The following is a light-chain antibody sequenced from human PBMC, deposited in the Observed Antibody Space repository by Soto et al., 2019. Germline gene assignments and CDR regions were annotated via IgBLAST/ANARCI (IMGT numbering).Light chain of an antibody. J-gene: IGLJ2*01. CDR1: SSDVGSYDL. CDR2: EVT. V-gene: IGLV2-23*02. Sequence: QSVLTQPASVSGSPGQSITISCTGTSSDVGSYDLVSWYQHHPGTAPKLILYEVTKRPSGVSNRFSGSKSGNTASPTISGLQTEDDSHYYCCSYANGNTLLFGGGTKLTVL. CDR3: CSYANGNTLL.